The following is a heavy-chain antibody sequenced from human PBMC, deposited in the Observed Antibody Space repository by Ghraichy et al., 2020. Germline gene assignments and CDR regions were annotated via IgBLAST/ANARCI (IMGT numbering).Heavy chain of an antibody. Sequence: SETLSLTCTVSGGSIREYYWSWIRQAPGKGLEWVGYIYQSGTTHYNLSLKSRVTISIDTSKNQFSLKLRSVTAADAAVYFCARDDSIGAGPFDVWGQGAMVTGS. CDR3: ARDDSIGAGPFDV. V-gene: IGHV4-59*01. D-gene: IGHD2/OR15-2a*01. CDR2: IYQSGTT. J-gene: IGHJ3*01. CDR1: GGSIREYY.